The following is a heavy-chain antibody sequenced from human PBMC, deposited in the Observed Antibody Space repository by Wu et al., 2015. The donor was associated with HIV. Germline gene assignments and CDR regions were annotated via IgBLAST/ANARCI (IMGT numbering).Heavy chain of an antibody. D-gene: IGHD3-9*01. CDR3: ARLNFDWLLGPYYWYFDL. CDR1: GGSFSGYY. Sequence: QVQLQQWGAGLLKPSETLSLTCAVYGGSFSGYYWSWIRQPPGKGLEWIGEINHSGSTNYNPSLKSRVTISVDTSKNQFSLKLSSVTAADTAVYYCARLNFDWLLGPYYWYFDLWGRGTLVTVSS. J-gene: IGHJ2*01. CDR2: INHSGST. V-gene: IGHV4-34*01.